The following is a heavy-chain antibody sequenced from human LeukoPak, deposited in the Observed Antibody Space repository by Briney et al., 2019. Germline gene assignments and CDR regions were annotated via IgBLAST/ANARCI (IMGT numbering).Heavy chain of an antibody. J-gene: IGHJ4*02. Sequence: GESLKISCKGSGYSFTSYWIAWVRQMPGKGLEWMGIIYPGDSDTRYSPSFQGQVTISADKSISTAYLQWSSLKALDTAMYYCARGSGYCSSTSCYAYFDYWGQGTLVTVSS. CDR3: ARGSGYCSSTSCYAYFDY. CDR1: GYSFTSYW. CDR2: IYPGDSDT. D-gene: IGHD2-2*01. V-gene: IGHV5-51*01.